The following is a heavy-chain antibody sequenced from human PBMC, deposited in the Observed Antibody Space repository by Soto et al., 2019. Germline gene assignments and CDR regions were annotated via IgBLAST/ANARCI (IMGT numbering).Heavy chain of an antibody. Sequence: QVQLVQSGAEVKKPGASVKVSCKASGYTFTSYDINWVQQATGPGLEWMGWMNPNNNNTGYAQKIQGRVTMSRNTSISTAYMELSSLGSEDTAVYYCARGPHPYFNDYWGQGTLVTVSS. CDR1: GYTFTSYD. CDR2: MNPNNNNT. D-gene: IGHD2-8*01. CDR3: ARGPHPYFNDY. J-gene: IGHJ4*02. V-gene: IGHV1-8*01.